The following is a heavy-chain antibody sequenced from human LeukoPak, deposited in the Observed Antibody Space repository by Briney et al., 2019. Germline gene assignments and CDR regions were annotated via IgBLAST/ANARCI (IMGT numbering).Heavy chain of an antibody. CDR1: GGTFSSYA. CDR3: ARGGTYYDYVWGSYRLDY. V-gene: IGHV1-69*05. D-gene: IGHD3-16*02. J-gene: IGHJ4*02. CDR2: IIPIFGTA. Sequence: GASVKVSCKASGGTFSSYAISWVRQAPGQGLEWMGGIIPIFGTANYAQKFQGRVTITTDESTSTAYMELSSLRPEDTAVYYCARGGTYYDYVWGSYRLDYWGQGTLVTVSS.